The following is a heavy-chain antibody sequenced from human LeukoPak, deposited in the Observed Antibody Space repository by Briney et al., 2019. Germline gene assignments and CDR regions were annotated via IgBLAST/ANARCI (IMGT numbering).Heavy chain of an antibody. Sequence: GASVKVSCKASGYTFTRCAMNWVRQAPGQGLEWMGWINTNTGNPTYAQGFTGRFVFSSDTSVSTAYLQISRLKAEDTAVYYCARDLTPRIAVVGGSDWDAFDIWGQGTMVTVSS. CDR3: ARDLTPRIAVVGGSDWDAFDI. V-gene: IGHV7-4-1*02. D-gene: IGHD6-19*01. CDR2: INTNTGNP. CDR1: GYTFTRCA. J-gene: IGHJ3*02.